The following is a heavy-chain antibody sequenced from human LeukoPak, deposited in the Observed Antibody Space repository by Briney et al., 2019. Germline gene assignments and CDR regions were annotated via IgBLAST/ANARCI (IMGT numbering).Heavy chain of an antibody. CDR2: MYTRGST. CDR1: GDSISDYY. CDR3: ARDVPAAISGMDV. J-gene: IGHJ6*04. Sequence: SETLSLTRTVSGDSISDYYWSWIRQPAGKGLEWIGRMYTRGSTNYNPSLKSRVSMSLDTSKNQFSLKMTSVTAADTAVYYCARDVPAAISGMDVWGKGTTVTVSS. V-gene: IGHV4-4*07. D-gene: IGHD2-2*01.